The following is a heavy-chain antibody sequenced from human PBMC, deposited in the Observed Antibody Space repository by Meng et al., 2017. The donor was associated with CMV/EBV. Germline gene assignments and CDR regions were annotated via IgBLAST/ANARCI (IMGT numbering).Heavy chain of an antibody. J-gene: IGHJ4*02. CDR3: ARGGGGEWELLHYFDY. CDR1: GGSFSGYY. CDR2: INHSGST. Sequence: QVQLQQWGAGLFKPSETLSLTCAVYGGSFSGYYWSWIRQPPGKGLEWIGEINHSGSTNYNPSLKSRVTISVDTSKNQFSLKLSSVTAADTAVYYCARGGGGEWELLHYFDYWGQGTLVTVFS. D-gene: IGHD1-26*01. V-gene: IGHV4-34*01.